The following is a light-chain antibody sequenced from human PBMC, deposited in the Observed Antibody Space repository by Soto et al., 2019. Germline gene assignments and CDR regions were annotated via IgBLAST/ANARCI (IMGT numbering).Light chain of an antibody. CDR1: QSISSY. J-gene: IGKJ1*01. Sequence: DIQMTQSPSSLSASVGDRVTITCRASQSISSYLNWYQQKPGKAPKLLIYAASSLQSGVPSRFSGSGIWTDVTLTISSLQPEDFATYYWQQSYRTPRTFGQGTKVEIK. V-gene: IGKV1-39*01. CDR2: AAS. CDR3: QQSYRTPRT.